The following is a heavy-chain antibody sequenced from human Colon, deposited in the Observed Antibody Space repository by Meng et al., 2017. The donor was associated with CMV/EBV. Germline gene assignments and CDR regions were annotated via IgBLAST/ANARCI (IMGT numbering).Heavy chain of an antibody. J-gene: IGHJ4*02. D-gene: IGHD4-11*01. V-gene: IGHV3-30*19. CDR2: ISNDGSNK. CDR1: GFTFSDYG. Sequence: GESLKISCTASGFTFSDYGMHWVRQTPDTGLEWVAVISNDGSNKYYADSVKGRFTISRDNSKNTLYLQMNSLRGEDTATYYCARVDYDYWGQGTLVTVSS. CDR3: ARVDYDY.